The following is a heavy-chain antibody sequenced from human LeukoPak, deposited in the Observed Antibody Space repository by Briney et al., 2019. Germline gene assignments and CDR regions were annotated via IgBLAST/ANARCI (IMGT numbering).Heavy chain of an antibody. CDR1: GFTFSSYS. CDR2: ISSSSSYI. Sequence: PGGSLRLSCAASGFTFSSYSMNWVRQAPGKGLEWVSSISSSSSYIYYADSVKGRFTISRDNAKNSLYLQMNSLRAEDTAVYYCARDDPSIAAAGFDDAFDIWGQGTMVTVSS. V-gene: IGHV3-21*01. CDR3: ARDDPSIAAAGFDDAFDI. D-gene: IGHD6-13*01. J-gene: IGHJ3*02.